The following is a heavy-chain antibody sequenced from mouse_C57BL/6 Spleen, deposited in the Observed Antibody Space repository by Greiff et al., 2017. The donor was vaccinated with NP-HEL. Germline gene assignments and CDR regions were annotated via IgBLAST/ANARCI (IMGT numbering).Heavy chain of an antibody. CDR1: GYTFTSYW. V-gene: IGHV1-69*01. CDR3: AMGDYDGRAWFAY. CDR2: IDPSDSYT. D-gene: IGHD2-4*01. J-gene: IGHJ3*01. Sequence: QVQLQQPGAELVMPGASVKLSCKASGYTFTSYWMHWVKQRPGQGLEWIGEIDPSDSYTNYNQKFKGKSTLTVDKSSSTAYMQLSSLTSEDSAVYYCAMGDYDGRAWFAYWGQGTLVTVSA.